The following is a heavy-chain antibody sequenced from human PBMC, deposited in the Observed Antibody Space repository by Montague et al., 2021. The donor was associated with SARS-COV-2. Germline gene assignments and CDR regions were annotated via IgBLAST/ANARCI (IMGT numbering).Heavy chain of an antibody. CDR3: ARASYDSSGYYVWFDP. D-gene: IGHD3-22*01. Sequence: SLRLSCAASGFTFSSYDMHWVRQATGKGLEWVSAIGTAGDTYYPGSVKGRFTISRESAKNSLYLQMNSLRAGDTAVYYCARASYDSSGYYVWFDPWGQGTLVTVSS. V-gene: IGHV3-13*04. J-gene: IGHJ5*02. CDR1: GFTFSSYD. CDR2: IGTAGDT.